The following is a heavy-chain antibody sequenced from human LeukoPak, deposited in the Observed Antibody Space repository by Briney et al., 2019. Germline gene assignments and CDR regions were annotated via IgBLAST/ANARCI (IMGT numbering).Heavy chain of an antibody. CDR2: INHSGST. D-gene: IGHD2-2*01. CDR1: GGSFSGYY. V-gene: IGHV4-34*01. CDR3: ARGPPHIVVVPAAQGHFQH. Sequence: PSETLSLTCAVYGGSFSGYYWSWIRQPPGKGLEWIGEINHSGSTNYNPSLKSRVTISVDTSKNQFSLKLSSVTAADTAVYYCARGPPHIVVVPAAQGHFQHWGQGTLVTVSS. J-gene: IGHJ1*01.